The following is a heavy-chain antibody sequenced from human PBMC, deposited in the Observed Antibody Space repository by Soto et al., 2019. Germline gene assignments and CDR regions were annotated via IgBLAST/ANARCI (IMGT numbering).Heavy chain of an antibody. CDR2: IYYSGST. V-gene: IGHV4-59*08. D-gene: IGHD6-13*01. CDR1: GGSISSYY. CDR3: ARSGIAAFIDY. Sequence: ASETLSLTCTVSGGSISSYYWSWIRQPPGKGLEWIGYIYYSGSTNYDPSLKSRVTISVDTSKNQFSLKLSSVTAADTAVYYCARSGIAAFIDYWGQGTLVTVSS. J-gene: IGHJ4*02.